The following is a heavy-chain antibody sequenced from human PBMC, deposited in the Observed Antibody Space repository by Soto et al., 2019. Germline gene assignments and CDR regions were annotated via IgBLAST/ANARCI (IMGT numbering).Heavy chain of an antibody. J-gene: IGHJ6*02. V-gene: IGHV3-74*01. CDR2: ITDDGSYT. CDR3: ARETQRRRYSPYYYGMDV. CDR1: GFTFSSYG. D-gene: IGHD2-15*01. Sequence: PGGSLRLSCAASGFTFSSYGMHWVRQAPGKGLVWVSRITDDGSYTSYADAVKGRFTISRDNAKNTLSLQMNSLRAEDTAVYYCARETQRRRYSPYYYGMDVWGQGTTVTVSS.